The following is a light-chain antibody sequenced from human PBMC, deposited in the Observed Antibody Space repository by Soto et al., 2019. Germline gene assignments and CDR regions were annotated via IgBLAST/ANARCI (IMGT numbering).Light chain of an antibody. CDR1: QSVTSSY. CDR2: AAS. CDR3: QQYGYSAT. V-gene: IGKV3-20*01. J-gene: IGKJ4*01. Sequence: EIVLTQSPGTLSLSPGERATLSCRASQSVTSSYLAWYQQKPGQAPRLLIYAASSRATGIPDRFSGSGSGTDFTLTISRLEPEYFAVYFCQQYGYSATFGGGTKVDIK.